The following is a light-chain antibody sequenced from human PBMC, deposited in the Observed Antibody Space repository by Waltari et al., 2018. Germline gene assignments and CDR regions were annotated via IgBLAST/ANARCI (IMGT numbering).Light chain of an antibody. CDR1: SGHSTYT. CDR2: VNIDGTH. V-gene: IGLV4-69*01. CDR3: QTWGTGTVV. J-gene: IGLJ2*01. Sequence: QLVLTHSPSASASLGASVKLTCTLSSGHSTYTNAWHQQQPEKGPRYLMRVNIDGTHSKGDGIPDRFSGSTSGGERHLTISSLQSEDEADYYCQTWGTGTVVFGGGTKLTVL.